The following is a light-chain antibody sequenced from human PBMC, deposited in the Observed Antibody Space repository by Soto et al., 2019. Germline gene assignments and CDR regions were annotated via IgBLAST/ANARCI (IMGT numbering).Light chain of an antibody. CDR2: DSS. Sequence: EIVLTQSPATLSLSPGERATLSCRASQSVGSSLAWYQQKPGQAPRLLINDSSNRATGIPARFSGSGSGTDFTLTISSLEPEDFVVYYCQQRNDWPLTFGGGTKVDIK. CDR1: QSVGSS. V-gene: IGKV3-11*01. J-gene: IGKJ4*01. CDR3: QQRNDWPLT.